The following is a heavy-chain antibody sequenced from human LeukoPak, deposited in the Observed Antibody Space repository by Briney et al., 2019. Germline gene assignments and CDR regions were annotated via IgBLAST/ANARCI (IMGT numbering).Heavy chain of an antibody. Sequence: GGSLRLSCAASGFTFTTYKMNWVRQAPGKGLVWVSRVSYDGSSTDYADSVKGRFTISRDNAKDTLDLQMNSVRADDTGVYYCARGTMIGRFDYWGQGSLVTVSS. J-gene: IGHJ4*02. D-gene: IGHD3-22*01. CDR2: VSYDGSST. CDR1: GFTFTTYK. CDR3: ARGTMIGRFDY. V-gene: IGHV3-74*01.